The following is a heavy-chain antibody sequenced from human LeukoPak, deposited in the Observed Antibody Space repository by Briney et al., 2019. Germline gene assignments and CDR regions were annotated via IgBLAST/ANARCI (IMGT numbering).Heavy chain of an antibody. J-gene: IGHJ3*02. CDR1: GGSINFASYS. V-gene: IGHV4-61*02. D-gene: IGHD6-19*01. CDR2: IYTSGST. Sequence: PSQTLSLTCTVSGGSINFASYSWTWLRQPAGKGLEWIGRIYTSGSTNYNPSLKSRVTISIDTSKHQFSLELSSVTAADTAVYYCARGWSAGGAFDIWGQGTMVTVSS. CDR3: ARGWSAGGAFDI.